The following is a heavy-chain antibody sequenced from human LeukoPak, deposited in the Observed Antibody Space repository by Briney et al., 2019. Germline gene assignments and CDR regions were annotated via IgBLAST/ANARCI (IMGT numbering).Heavy chain of an antibody. CDR1: GFTFSNAW. CDR3: TTLEPNYYDSREDAFDI. D-gene: IGHD3-22*01. Sequence: PGGSLRLSCAPSGFTFSNAWMSWVRHAPGKGLEWVGRIKSKTDGGTTDCAPPGKGRFTISRDNSKNTLYLQMNSLKTEDTAVYYCTTLEPNYYDSREDAFDIWGQGTMVTVSS. CDR2: IKSKTDGGTT. V-gene: IGHV3-15*01. J-gene: IGHJ3*02.